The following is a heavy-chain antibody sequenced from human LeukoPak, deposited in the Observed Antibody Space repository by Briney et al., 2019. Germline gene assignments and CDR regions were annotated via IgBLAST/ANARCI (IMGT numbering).Heavy chain of an antibody. D-gene: IGHD6-19*01. Sequence: SSETLSLTCSVSGGSIRSDYWSWIRQPPGKGLEWIGYIYYSGTTNSGSTNYNPSLKSRVTISVDTSKSQFSLRVNSVTAADTAVYYCARCSSGYWFDPWGQGTLVTVSS. CDR3: ARCSSGYWFDP. CDR1: GGSIRSDY. V-gene: IGHV4-59*01. J-gene: IGHJ5*02. CDR2: IYYSGTTNSGST.